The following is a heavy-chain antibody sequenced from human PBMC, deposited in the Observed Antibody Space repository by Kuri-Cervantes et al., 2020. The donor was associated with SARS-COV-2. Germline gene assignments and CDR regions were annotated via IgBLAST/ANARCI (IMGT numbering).Heavy chain of an antibody. Sequence: GESLKISCAASGFTFSSYAMSWVRQAPGKGLEWVSAISGSGGSTYYADSVKGRFTISRDNSKNTLYLQMNSLRAEDTAVYYCAKALTSPYSGSYCVDYWGRGPLAPFP. V-gene: IGHV3-23*01. CDR1: GFTFSSYA. D-gene: IGHD1-26*01. J-gene: IGHJ4*02. CDR2: ISGSGGST. CDR3: AKALTSPYSGSYCVDY.